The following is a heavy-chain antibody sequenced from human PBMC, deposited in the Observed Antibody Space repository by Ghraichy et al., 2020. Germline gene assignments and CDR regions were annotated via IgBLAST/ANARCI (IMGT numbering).Heavy chain of an antibody. CDR3: ARDRGSDYVDAFDI. V-gene: IGHV3-21*01. CDR1: GFTFSSYS. Sequence: GGSLRLSCAASGFTFSSYSMNWVRQAPGKGLEWVSSINSSNSYRYYADSVKGRFTISRDNAKNSLYLQMNSLRAEDTAVYYCARDRGSDYVDAFDIWGQGTMVTVSS. CDR2: INSSNSYR. D-gene: IGHD4-17*01. J-gene: IGHJ3*02.